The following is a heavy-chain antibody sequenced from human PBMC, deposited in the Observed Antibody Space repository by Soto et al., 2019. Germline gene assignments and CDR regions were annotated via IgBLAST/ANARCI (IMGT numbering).Heavy chain of an antibody. CDR2: IKPEGSEK. Sequence: EVQLVESGGGLVQPGGSLRLSCAGSGVTFGSYWMNWVRQAPGKGLEWVANIKPEGSEKYYVDSVEGRFTISRDNAKKSMYLQMNSVRAEDTAVYYCARDLYWSKVTKKWGQGTLVTVSS. CDR1: GVTFGSYW. V-gene: IGHV3-7*01. J-gene: IGHJ4*02. D-gene: IGHD1-1*01. CDR3: ARDLYWSKVTKK.